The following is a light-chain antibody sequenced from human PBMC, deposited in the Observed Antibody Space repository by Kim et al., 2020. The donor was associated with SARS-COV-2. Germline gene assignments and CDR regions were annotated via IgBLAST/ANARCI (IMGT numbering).Light chain of an antibody. CDR1: NNDIGGYDF. J-gene: IGLJ3*02. CDR2: NVR. Sequence: GQSITFSCNGTNNDIGGYDFVSWYQQHPGKAPKLIIYNVRQRPSGVSTRFSGSKSGYTASLTISGLQSEDEAEYSCSSFTSSSTLVFGGGTKLTVL. CDR3: SSFTSSSTLV. V-gene: IGLV2-14*03.